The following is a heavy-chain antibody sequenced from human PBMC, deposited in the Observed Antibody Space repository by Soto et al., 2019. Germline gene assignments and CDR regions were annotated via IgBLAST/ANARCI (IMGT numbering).Heavy chain of an antibody. D-gene: IGHD6-19*01. CDR3: AKAGEQWQYYGMDV. V-gene: IGHV3-9*01. CDR1: GFTFDDYA. CDR2: ISWNSGSI. J-gene: IGHJ6*02. Sequence: GGCLGLSCAASGFTFDDYAMHWVRQDPGKGLEWVSGISWNSGSIGYADSVKGRFTISRDNAKNSLYLQMNSLRAEDTALYYCAKAGEQWQYYGMDVWGQGTTVTVSS.